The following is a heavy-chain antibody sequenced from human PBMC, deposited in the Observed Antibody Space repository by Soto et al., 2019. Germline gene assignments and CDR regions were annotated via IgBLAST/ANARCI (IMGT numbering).Heavy chain of an antibody. CDR1: GFTFSSYA. CDR3: ARMPLPWAVAGNFDY. CDR2: ISGSGGST. Sequence: GGSLRLSCAASGFTFSSYAMSWVRQAPGKGLEWVSAISGSGGSTYYADSVKGRFTISRDNSKNTLYLQMNSLRAEDTAVYYCARMPLPWAVAGNFDYWGQGTLVTVSS. D-gene: IGHD6-19*01. V-gene: IGHV3-23*01. J-gene: IGHJ4*02.